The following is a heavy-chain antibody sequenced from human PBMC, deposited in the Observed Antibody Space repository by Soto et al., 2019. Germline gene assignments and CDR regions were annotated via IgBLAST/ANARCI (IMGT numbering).Heavy chain of an antibody. CDR1: GGSISSYY. J-gene: IGHJ4*02. D-gene: IGHD3-16*01. CDR2: IYYSGST. CDR3: ARRWGTTFDY. V-gene: IGHV4-59*08. Sequence: QVQLQESGPGRVKPSETLSLTCTVSGGSISSYYWSWIRQPPGKGLEWIGYIYYSGSTNYNPSLKSRVTISVDTSKNQFSLKLSSVTAADTAVYYCARRWGTTFDYWGQGTLVTVSS.